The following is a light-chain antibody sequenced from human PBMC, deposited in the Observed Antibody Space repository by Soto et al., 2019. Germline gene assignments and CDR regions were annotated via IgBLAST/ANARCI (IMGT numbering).Light chain of an antibody. CDR1: QSVSSTY. CDR3: QQYNNWPET. CDR2: CAA. V-gene: IGKV3-20*01. J-gene: IGKJ1*01. Sequence: EIVLTQSPGTLSLSQGERATHSCRATQSVSSTYLAGYQQKSGRDPRLLIYCAASRGTGIPERFSGSGSWTEFSLTISSQQSEDFAVYYCQQYNNWPETFGQGTNVDIK.